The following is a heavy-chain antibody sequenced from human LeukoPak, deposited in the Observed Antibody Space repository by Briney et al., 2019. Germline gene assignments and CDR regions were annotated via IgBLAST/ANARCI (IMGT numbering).Heavy chain of an antibody. CDR1: GGSFSGYY. Sequence: PSETLSLTCAVYGGSFSGYYWSWIRQPPGKGLEWIGEINHSGSTNYNPSLKSRVTISVDTSKNQFSLKLSSVTAADTAVYYCARDPTPGRRTAISRGLDYWGQGTLVTVSS. D-gene: IGHD2-21*02. CDR2: INHSGST. V-gene: IGHV4-34*01. J-gene: IGHJ4*02. CDR3: ARDPTPGRRTAISRGLDY.